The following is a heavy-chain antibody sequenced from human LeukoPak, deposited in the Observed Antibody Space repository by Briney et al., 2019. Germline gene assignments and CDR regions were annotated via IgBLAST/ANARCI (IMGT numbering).Heavy chain of an antibody. D-gene: IGHD3-10*01. CDR3: ARGLGYYYGSGSYYFDY. Sequence: SETLSLTCTVSGGSISSGSYYWSWIRQPAGKGLEWIGRIYTSGSTNYNPSLKSRVTISVDTSKNQFSLKLSSVTAADTAVYYCARGLGYYYGSGSYYFDYWGQGTLVTVSS. CDR2: IYTSGST. J-gene: IGHJ4*02. V-gene: IGHV4-61*02. CDR1: GGSISSGSYY.